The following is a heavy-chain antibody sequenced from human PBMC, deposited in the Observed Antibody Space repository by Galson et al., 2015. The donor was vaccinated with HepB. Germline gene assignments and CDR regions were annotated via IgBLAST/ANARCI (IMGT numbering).Heavy chain of an antibody. CDR3: ARGASFGGVIGAFDP. Sequence: SVKVSCKASGGTFSSYAISWVRQAPGQGLEWMGGIIPIFGTANYAQKFQGRVTITADESTSTAYMELSSLRSEDTAVYYCARGASFGGVIGAFDPWGQGTLVTVSS. CDR2: IIPIFGTA. CDR1: GGTFSSYA. D-gene: IGHD3-16*02. J-gene: IGHJ5*02. V-gene: IGHV1-69*13.